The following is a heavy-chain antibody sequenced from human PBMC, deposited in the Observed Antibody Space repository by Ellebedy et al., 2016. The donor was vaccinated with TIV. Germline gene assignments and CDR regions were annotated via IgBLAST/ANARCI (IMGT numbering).Heavy chain of an antibody. CDR3: ARVAGPGRRDFDY. CDR1: GYRFGSYW. D-gene: IGHD6-19*01. V-gene: IGHV5-51*01. Sequence: GESLKISCTTSGYRFGSYWIGWVRQMPGKGLEWMGTIYAGDSDTGQSPSLEGRVTISADKSISSAHLQWSSLEASDTAIYYRARVAGPGRRDFDYWGQGTLVTVSS. J-gene: IGHJ4*02. CDR2: IYAGDSDT.